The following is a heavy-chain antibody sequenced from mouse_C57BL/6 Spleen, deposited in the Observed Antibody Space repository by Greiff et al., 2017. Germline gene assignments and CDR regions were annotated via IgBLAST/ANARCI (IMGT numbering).Heavy chain of an antibody. CDR2: ISSGSSTI. J-gene: IGHJ4*01. CDR1: GFTFSDYG. CDR3: ARSYSNLYYAMDY. D-gene: IGHD2-5*01. V-gene: IGHV5-17*01. Sequence: EVKVVESGGGLVKPGGSLKLSCAASGFTFSDYGMHWVRQAPEKGLEWVAYISSGSSTIYYADTVKGRFTISRDNAKNTLFLQMTSLRSEDTAMYYCARSYSNLYYAMDYWGQGTSVTVSS.